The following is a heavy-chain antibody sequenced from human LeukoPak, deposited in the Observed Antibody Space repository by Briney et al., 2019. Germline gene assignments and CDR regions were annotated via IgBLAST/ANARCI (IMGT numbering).Heavy chain of an antibody. CDR3: ARGAGWYNY. CDR1: GGSISSDY. CDR2: ISYSGNT. Sequence: SETLSLTCTVSGGSISSDYWSWIRQPPGKGPEWIGYISYSGNTNYNPSLKSLVTISLDTSKKKFSLRLSSVTAADTAVYYCARGAGWYNYWGQGTLVTVSS. J-gene: IGHJ4*02. D-gene: IGHD6-19*01. V-gene: IGHV4-59*01.